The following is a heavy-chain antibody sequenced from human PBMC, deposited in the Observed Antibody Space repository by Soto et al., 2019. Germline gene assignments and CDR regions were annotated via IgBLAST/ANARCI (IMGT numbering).Heavy chain of an antibody. CDR3: ARDREAGNDAFDI. D-gene: IGHD6-13*01. Sequence: AGGSLRLSCAASGFTFSSYSMNWVRQAPGKGLEWVSSISSSSSYIYYADSVKGRFTISRDNAKNSLYLQMNSLRAEDTAVYYCARDREAGNDAFDIWGQGTMVTVSS. J-gene: IGHJ3*02. CDR2: ISSSSSYI. V-gene: IGHV3-21*01. CDR1: GFTFSSYS.